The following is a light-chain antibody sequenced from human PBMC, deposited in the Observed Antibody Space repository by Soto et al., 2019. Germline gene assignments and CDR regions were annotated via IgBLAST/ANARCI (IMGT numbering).Light chain of an antibody. J-gene: IGKJ5*01. CDR2: GTS. V-gene: IGKV3-15*01. Sequence: IVKPQSRAFLSASPGQSVTHSCTTRQCVASNLAWYQQKPGQAPRLLIYGTSSRATGIPARFSGSGSGTDFTLTISSLEAEDFAAYHCQHNNSWPITFGQGTRLEI. CDR1: QCVASN. CDR3: QHNNSWPIT.